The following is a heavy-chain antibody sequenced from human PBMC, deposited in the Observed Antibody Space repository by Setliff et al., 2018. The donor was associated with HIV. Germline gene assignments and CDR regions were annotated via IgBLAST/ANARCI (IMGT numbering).Heavy chain of an antibody. Sequence: SVKVSCKASGGTFSSYAISWVRQAPGQGLEWMGGIIPIFGTPNYAQKFQGRVTITTDESTSTAYMELSSLRSEDTAVYYCARNVDIVATRRASYYGMDVWGQGTTVTVSS. D-gene: IGHD5-12*01. V-gene: IGHV1-69*05. CDR3: ARNVDIVATRRASYYGMDV. CDR2: IIPIFGTP. J-gene: IGHJ6*02. CDR1: GGTFSSYA.